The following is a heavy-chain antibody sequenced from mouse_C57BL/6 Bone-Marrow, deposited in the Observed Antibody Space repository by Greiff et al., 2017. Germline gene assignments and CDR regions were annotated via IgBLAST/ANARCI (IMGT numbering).Heavy chain of an antibody. CDR1: GYTFTSYD. CDR2: IYPSDGST. D-gene: IGHD1-1*02. CDR3: ARGGTEALDY. Sequence: VKLQESGPELVKPGASVKLSCKASGYTFTSYDINWVKQRPGQGLEWIGRIYPSDGSTKYNEKFQGKATLTVDTSSSTAYLELHSLTSEDYAVYFCARGGTEALDYWGQGTTLTVSS. J-gene: IGHJ2*01. V-gene: IGHV1-85*01.